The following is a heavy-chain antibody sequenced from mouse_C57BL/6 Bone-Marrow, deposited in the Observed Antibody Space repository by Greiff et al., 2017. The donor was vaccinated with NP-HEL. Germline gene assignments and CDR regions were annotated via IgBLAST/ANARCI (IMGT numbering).Heavy chain of an antibody. V-gene: IGHV1-18*01. CDR3: ARSRDYDEGNYFDY. D-gene: IGHD2-4*01. CDR1: GYTFTDYN. J-gene: IGHJ2*01. CDR2: INPNNGGT. Sequence: EVQGVESGPELVKPGASVKIPCKASGYTFTDYNMDWVKQSHGKSLEWIGDINPNNGGTIYNQKFKGKATLTVDKSSSTAYMELRSLTSEDTAVYYCARSRDYDEGNYFDYWGQGTTLTGSS.